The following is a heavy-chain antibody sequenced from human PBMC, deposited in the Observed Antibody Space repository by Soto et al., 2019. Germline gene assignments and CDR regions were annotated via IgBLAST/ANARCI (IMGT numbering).Heavy chain of an antibody. V-gene: IGHV3-23*01. J-gene: IGHJ4*02. CDR1: GFTFSSYA. D-gene: IGHD3-22*01. CDR3: AKDRRRVYDSTGIRNYYFDY. Sequence: PGGSLRLSCAASGFTFSSYAMSWVRQAPGKGLEWVSAISGSGGSTYYADSVKGRFTISRDNSKNTLYLQMNSLRAEDTAVYYCAKDRRRVYDSTGIRNYYFDYWGQGTLVTVSS. CDR2: ISGSGGST.